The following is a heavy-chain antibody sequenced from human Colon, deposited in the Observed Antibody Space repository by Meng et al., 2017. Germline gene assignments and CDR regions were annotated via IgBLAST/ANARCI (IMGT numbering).Heavy chain of an antibody. CDR2: TYGSVNT. J-gene: IGHJ4*02. Sequence: SGLGVVQPWGTLSLTLGVSGGSITNRNWWSWVRQPPGKGLEWIGQTYGSVNTAYNTSLKRRVTISVDKSKNQLSLTLSSVTAADTAVYYCAKNGAYCLEYWGQGILVTVSS. CDR3: AKNGAYCLEY. CDR1: GGSITNRNW. V-gene: IGHV4-4*02. D-gene: IGHD2-8*02.